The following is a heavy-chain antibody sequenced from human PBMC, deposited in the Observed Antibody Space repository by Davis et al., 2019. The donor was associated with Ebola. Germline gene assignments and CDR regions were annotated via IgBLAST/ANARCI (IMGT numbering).Heavy chain of an antibody. Sequence: GESLKISCKGSGYSFTNYWINWVRQLPGKGLEWMGRIDPSDSYTNYSPSFQGHVTISADKSISTAYLQWSSLKASDTAIYYCARRLGSAGGNVLYYGMDVWGQGTTVTVSS. CDR1: GYSFTNYW. CDR2: IDPSDSYT. D-gene: IGHD6-13*01. CDR3: ARRLGSAGGNVLYYGMDV. V-gene: IGHV5-10-1*01. J-gene: IGHJ6*02.